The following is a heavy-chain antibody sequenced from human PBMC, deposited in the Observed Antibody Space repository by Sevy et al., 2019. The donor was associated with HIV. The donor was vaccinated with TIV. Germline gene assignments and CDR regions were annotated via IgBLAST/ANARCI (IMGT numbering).Heavy chain of an antibody. V-gene: IGHV4-4*02. D-gene: IGHD7-27*01. CDR2: IYHSGST. CDR1: GGSISSSNW. Sequence: SETLSLTCAVSGGSISSSNWWSWVRQPPGKGLEWIGEIYHSGSTNYNPSLKSRVTISVDKSKNQFSLKLSSVTAADTAGYYCARTTNWGDYYYYGMDVWGQGTTVTVSS. J-gene: IGHJ6*02. CDR3: ARTTNWGDYYYYGMDV.